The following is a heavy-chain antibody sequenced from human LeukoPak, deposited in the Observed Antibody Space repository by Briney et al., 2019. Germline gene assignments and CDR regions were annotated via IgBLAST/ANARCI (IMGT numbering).Heavy chain of an antibody. J-gene: IGHJ4*02. Sequence: SQTLSLTCTVSGRSLSSGDYYWRWIRQPPGKGREWIGYNNDSGSTYYNPSSKSGVTISVDTSKNQFSLKMNAVTAADTAVYCCAGDWERAFDYWGQGTLVTVSS. CDR3: AGDWERAFDY. V-gene: IGHV4-30-4*01. CDR2: NNDSGST. CDR1: GRSLSSGDYY. D-gene: IGHD1-26*01.